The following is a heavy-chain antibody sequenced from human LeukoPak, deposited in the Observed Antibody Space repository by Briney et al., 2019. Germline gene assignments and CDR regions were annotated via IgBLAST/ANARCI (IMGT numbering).Heavy chain of an antibody. CDR3: ARERERGIFDY. J-gene: IGHJ4*02. D-gene: IGHD7-27*01. CDR2: INHSGST. Sequence: PSETLSLTCAVYGGSLSGYYWSWIRQPPGKGLEWIGEINHSGSTNYNPSLKSRVTISVDTSKNQFSLKLSSVTAADTAVYYCARERERGIFDYWGQGTLVTVPS. CDR1: GGSLSGYY. V-gene: IGHV4-34*01.